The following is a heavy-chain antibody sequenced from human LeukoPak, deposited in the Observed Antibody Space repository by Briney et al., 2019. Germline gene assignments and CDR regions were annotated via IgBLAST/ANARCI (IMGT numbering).Heavy chain of an antibody. CDR1: GYTFTSHD. D-gene: IGHD3-10*01. J-gene: IGHJ4*02. V-gene: IGHV1-18*01. Sequence: ASVKVSCKASGYTFTSHDITWVRQAPGQGFEWMGWISAYNGDTKYPETSQVRVTLTTDTSTNTVYMELRNLKSDDTAVYYCARGGSGSYYDYWGQGTLITVSS. CDR2: ISAYNGDT. CDR3: ARGGSGSYYDY.